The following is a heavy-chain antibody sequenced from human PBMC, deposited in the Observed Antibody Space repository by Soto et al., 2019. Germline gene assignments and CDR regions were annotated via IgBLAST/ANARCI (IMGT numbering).Heavy chain of an antibody. V-gene: IGHV3-30*03. D-gene: IGHD2-2*02. CDR3: AREYTAWPLAYGLDV. J-gene: IGHJ6*02. CDR1: GFTFSSYG. CDR2: ISYDGSNK. Sequence: PGGSLRLSCAASGFTFSSYGMHWVRQAPGKGLEWVAVISYDGSNKYYADSVKGRFTISRDNSKNTLSLQMNSLRAEDTAVYYCAREYTAWPLAYGLDVWGQGTTVTVSS.